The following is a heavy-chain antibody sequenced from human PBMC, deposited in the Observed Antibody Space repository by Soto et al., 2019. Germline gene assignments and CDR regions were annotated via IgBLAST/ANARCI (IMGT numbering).Heavy chain of an antibody. V-gene: IGHV3-7*01. J-gene: IGHJ4*02. D-gene: IGHD6-13*01. Sequence: GGSLRLSCAASGFTFSGSWMSWVRQVPGKGLEFVANIKEDGSVKNYVDSVKGRFTISRDNAKNSVYLQMNSLRDEDTAVYYCARDPAYSSFDHWGQGTLVTVSS. CDR1: GFTFSGSW. CDR2: IKEDGSVK. CDR3: ARDPAYSSFDH.